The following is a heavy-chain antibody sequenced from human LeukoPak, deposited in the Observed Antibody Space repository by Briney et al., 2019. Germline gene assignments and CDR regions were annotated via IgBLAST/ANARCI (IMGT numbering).Heavy chain of an antibody. CDR2: ISSSSSYI. Sequence: GRSPRPSCAASAFTFSSYSMNWVRQAPRKGLEWVSSISSSSSYIYYADSVKGRFTISRDNAKNSLYLQMNSLRAEDTAVYYCARGQASDFDYWGQGTLVTVSS. CDR1: AFTFSSYS. J-gene: IGHJ4*02. V-gene: IGHV3-21*01. CDR3: ARGQASDFDY.